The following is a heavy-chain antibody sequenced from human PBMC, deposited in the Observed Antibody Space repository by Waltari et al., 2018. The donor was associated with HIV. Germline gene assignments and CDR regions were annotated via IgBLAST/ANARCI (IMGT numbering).Heavy chain of an antibody. V-gene: IGHV4-39*07. D-gene: IGHD1-26*01. CDR1: GGSIRSLSYY. J-gene: IGHJ4*02. CDR2: MYYSGTT. Sequence: QLQLQESGPGLVKPSETLSLTCTVSGGSIRSLSYYWAWIRQPPGKGLEDMGSMYYSGTTNYNPSLKSRVTISVDTSKNELSLKLSSVTAADTALYYCAREKISGSPWLDYWGQGILVTVSS. CDR3: AREKISGSPWLDY.